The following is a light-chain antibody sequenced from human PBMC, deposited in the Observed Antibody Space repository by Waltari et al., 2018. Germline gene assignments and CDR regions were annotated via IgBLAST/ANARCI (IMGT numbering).Light chain of an antibody. CDR2: GSS. CDR3: QSYDTSLSVV. CDR1: GSNIGGGYD. V-gene: IGLV1-40*01. Sequence: QSVLTQPPSVSGAPGQRVTISCTGSGSNIGGGYDGHWSRQLPQAAPTLLIYGSSTRPLGVPDRFFGSTSGTSASLASTVLQAEDEADYYCQSYDTSLSVVFGGGTKLTVL. J-gene: IGLJ3*02.